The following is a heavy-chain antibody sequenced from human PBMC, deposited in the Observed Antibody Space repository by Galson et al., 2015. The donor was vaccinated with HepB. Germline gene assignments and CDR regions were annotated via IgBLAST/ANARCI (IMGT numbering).Heavy chain of an antibody. CDR3: TTDLYGDHPEVYYYGMDV. D-gene: IGHD4-17*01. Sequence: SLRLSCAASGFTFSNAWMSWVRQAPGKGLEWVGRIKSKTDGGTTDYAAPVKGRFTISRDDSKNTLYLQMNSLKTEDTAVYYCTTDLYGDHPEVYYYGMDVWGQGTTVTVSS. J-gene: IGHJ6*02. CDR1: GFTFSNAW. V-gene: IGHV3-15*01. CDR2: IKSKTDGGTT.